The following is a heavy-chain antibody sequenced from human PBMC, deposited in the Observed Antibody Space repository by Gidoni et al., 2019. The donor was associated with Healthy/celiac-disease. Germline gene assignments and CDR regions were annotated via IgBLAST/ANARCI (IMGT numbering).Heavy chain of an antibody. CDR3: ARALAGSYYISWFGWFDP. D-gene: IGHD3-10*01. CDR1: GGSFSGSY. V-gene: IGHV4-34*01. CDR2: INHSGST. J-gene: IGHJ5*02. Sequence: QVQLQQWGAGLLKPSETLSLTFAVYGGSFSGSYWSWIRQPPGKGLEWIGEINHSGSTNYNPSLKSRVTISVDTSKNQFSLKLSSVTAADTAVYYCARALAGSYYISWFGWFDPWGQGTLVTVSS.